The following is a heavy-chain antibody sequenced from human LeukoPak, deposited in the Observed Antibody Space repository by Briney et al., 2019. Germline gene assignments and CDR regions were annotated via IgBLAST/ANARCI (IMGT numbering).Heavy chain of an antibody. J-gene: IGHJ2*01. CDR2: IYYRSRWHY. Sequence: SQTLSLTCAISGDSVSSNSGSWSWIRQSPSRGPEWLGRIYYRSRWHYEYAVSVQNRISISPGTTKNQFSLQLNSMSPDDSAVYYCVSGGDWGFGWYFDVWGRGALVTVSS. CDR3: VSGGDWGFGWYFDV. D-gene: IGHD7-27*01. V-gene: IGHV6-1*01. CDR1: GDSVSSNSGS.